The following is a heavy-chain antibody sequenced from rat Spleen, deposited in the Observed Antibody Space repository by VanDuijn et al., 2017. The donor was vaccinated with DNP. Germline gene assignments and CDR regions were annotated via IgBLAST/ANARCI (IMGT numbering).Heavy chain of an antibody. Sequence: EVQLVESGGGLVQPGRSLKLSCAASGFTFSDYYMAWVRQAPTKGLEWVAYISYDGGSIDYGDSVKGRFTISRDNAKNTLYLQMNSLRSEDMATYYCARHVLPLRVWDYWGQGVMVTVSS. CDR2: ISYDGGSI. V-gene: IGHV5-22*01. CDR3: ARHVLPLRVWDY. J-gene: IGHJ2*01. CDR1: GFTFSDYY. D-gene: IGHD4-1*01.